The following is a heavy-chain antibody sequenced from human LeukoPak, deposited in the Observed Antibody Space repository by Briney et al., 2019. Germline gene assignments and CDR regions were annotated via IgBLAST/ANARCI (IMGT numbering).Heavy chain of an antibody. CDR3: TRYNNDHFDY. Sequence: GGSLRLSCAASGFTFSSYAMSWVRQAPGKGLEWVADISGSGGSTYYADSVKGRFTISRDNSKNTMSVQMDDLRAEDTADYYCTRYNNDHFDYWGQGTLVTVSS. V-gene: IGHV3-23*01. D-gene: IGHD1-14*01. CDR1: GFTFSSYA. J-gene: IGHJ4*02. CDR2: ISGSGGST.